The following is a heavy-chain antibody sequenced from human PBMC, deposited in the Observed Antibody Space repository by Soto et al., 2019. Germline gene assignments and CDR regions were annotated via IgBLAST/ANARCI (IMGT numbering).Heavy chain of an antibody. J-gene: IGHJ5*02. V-gene: IGHV4-34*01. CDR2: INHSGST. D-gene: IGHD6-13*01. CDR3: ASLHPDPPRYSSSWYWFDP. CDR1: GGSFSGYY. Sequence: PSETLSLTCAVYGGSFSGYYWSWIRQPPGKGLEWIGEINHSGSTNYNPSLKSRVTISVDTSKNQFSLKLSSVTAADTAVYYCASLHPDPPRYSSSWYWFDPWGQGTLVTVSS.